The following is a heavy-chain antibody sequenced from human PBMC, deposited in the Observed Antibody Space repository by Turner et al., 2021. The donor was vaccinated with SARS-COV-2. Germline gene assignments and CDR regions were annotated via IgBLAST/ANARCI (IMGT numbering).Heavy chain of an antibody. Sequence: QLQLQESGTGLVKPSETLSLSRTVSGGSISSSSYYWGWIRPPPGKALEWVGNIYYSGSTYYNPSLKSRVTISVDTSKNQFSLKLTSVTAADTAVYYCAGEVVAATLPNYYGMDVWGQGTTVTVS. CDR3: AGEVVAATLPNYYGMDV. CDR1: GGSISSSSYY. V-gene: IGHV4-39*02. CDR2: IYYSGST. D-gene: IGHD2-15*01. J-gene: IGHJ6*02.